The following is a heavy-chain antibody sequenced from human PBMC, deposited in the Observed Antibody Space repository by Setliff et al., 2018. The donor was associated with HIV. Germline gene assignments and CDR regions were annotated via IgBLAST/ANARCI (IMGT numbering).Heavy chain of an antibody. Sequence: GGSLRLSCAASGFTFNNFWMHWVRQAPGKGLEWVASISPDGNRNHCVGSVKGRFTASRDNAKGLLYLQMNSLTAADTGIYFCARQNGALNYWGQGTLVTVSS. J-gene: IGHJ4*02. CDR1: GFTFNNFW. CDR3: ARQNGALNY. CDR2: ISPDGNRN. D-gene: IGHD2-8*01. V-gene: IGHV3-7*03.